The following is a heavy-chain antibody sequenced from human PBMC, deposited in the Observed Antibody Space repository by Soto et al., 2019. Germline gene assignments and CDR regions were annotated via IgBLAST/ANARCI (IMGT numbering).Heavy chain of an antibody. V-gene: IGHV1-8*01. CDR3: ARGTAGSYASFHP. J-gene: IGHJ5*02. D-gene: IGHD1-26*01. CDR1: GYTFTSYD. Sequence: QVQLVQSGAEVKKPGASVKVSCKASGYTFTSYDINWVRQATGQGLEWMGWMIPNRGNTGYAQKFPGRLTMTTNTSIRTAYMELSSLRSDDTAVYYCARGTAGSYASFHPWGQGTLVTVSS. CDR2: MIPNRGNT.